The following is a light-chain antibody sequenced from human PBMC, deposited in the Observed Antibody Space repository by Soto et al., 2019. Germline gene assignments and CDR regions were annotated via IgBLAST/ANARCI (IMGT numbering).Light chain of an antibody. CDR2: DDS. Sequence: SFELTQPPSVSVAPGQTARISCGGHSLGSKSVHWYQQKPGQAPALVVYDDSDRPSEIPERLSGSKFGDTATLTISRVEVGDEADFYCQVWDSSSNYYVFGTGTKVTV. CDR1: SLGSKS. V-gene: IGLV3-21*02. CDR3: QVWDSSSNYYV. J-gene: IGLJ1*01.